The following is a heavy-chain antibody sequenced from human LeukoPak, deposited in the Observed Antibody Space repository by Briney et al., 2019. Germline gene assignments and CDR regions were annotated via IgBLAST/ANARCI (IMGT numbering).Heavy chain of an antibody. CDR3: ARHPYPI. CDR1: GGSISSGSYY. V-gene: IGHV4-61*02. CDR2: IYTSGST. Sequence: PSETLSLTCTVSGGSISSGSYYWSWIRQPAGKGLEWIGRIYTSGSTNYNPSLKSRVTISVDTSKNQFSLKLSSVTAADTAVYYCARHPYPIWGQGTLVTVSS. D-gene: IGHD2-2*02. J-gene: IGHJ4*02.